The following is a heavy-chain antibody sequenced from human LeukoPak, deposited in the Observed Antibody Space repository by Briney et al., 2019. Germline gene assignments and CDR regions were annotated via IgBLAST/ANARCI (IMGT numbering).Heavy chain of an antibody. CDR2: MYYDGSS. CDR1: GGSINSGTFY. Sequence: PSETLSLTCTVSGGSINSGTFYWGWIRQPPGKGLEWIGSMYYDGSSYYNPSLKSRVTTSVDTSKNQFSLKLTSVTAADTAVYFCARRSDSGSDDGEDCFDYWGQGTLVTVSS. J-gene: IGHJ4*02. D-gene: IGHD1-26*01. CDR3: ARRSDSGSDDGEDCFDY. V-gene: IGHV4-39*01.